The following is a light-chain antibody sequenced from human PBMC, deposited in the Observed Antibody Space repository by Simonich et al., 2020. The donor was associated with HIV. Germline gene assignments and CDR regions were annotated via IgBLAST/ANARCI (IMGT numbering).Light chain of an antibody. CDR2: GAS. J-gene: IGKJ1*01. CDR1: QSVSSN. Sequence: EIVMTQSPATLSVSPGERATLSCRANQSVSSNLAWYQQKPGQAPRLLIYGASTRATGIPARFSGSGSGTEFTLTINSLQSGDFAVYYCQHYNNWPPWTFGQGTKVEIK. CDR3: QHYNNWPPWT. V-gene: IGKV3-15*01.